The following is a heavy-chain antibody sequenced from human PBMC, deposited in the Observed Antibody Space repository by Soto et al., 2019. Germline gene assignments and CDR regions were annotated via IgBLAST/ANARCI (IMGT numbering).Heavy chain of an antibody. Sequence: GSLRLSCAASGFTFSSYAMSWVRQAPGKGLEWVSAISGSGGSTYYADSVKGRFTISRDNSKNTLYLQMNSLRAEDTAVYYCSNYSDSSGYYIFDYWGQGTLVTVSS. CDR2: ISGSGGST. J-gene: IGHJ4*02. CDR3: SNYSDSSGYYIFDY. D-gene: IGHD3-22*01. CDR1: GFTFSSYA. V-gene: IGHV3-23*01.